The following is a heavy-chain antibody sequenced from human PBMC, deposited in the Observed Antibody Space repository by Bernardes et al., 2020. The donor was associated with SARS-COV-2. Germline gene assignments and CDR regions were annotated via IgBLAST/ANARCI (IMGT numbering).Heavy chain of an antibody. CDR3: ARGASFGFLSAYSFGRGGPFDP. D-gene: IGHD3-3*01. CDR2: INHSGSS. Sequence: LSPTCAVYGGSFSSHYWAWIRQPPGRGLEWVGEINHSGSSTYNPSLKSRVTLSVDTSKMQFSLKLTSVNAADMAVYYCARGASFGFLSAYSFGRGGPFDPWGQGVLVTVAS. CDR1: GGSFSSHY. J-gene: IGHJ5*02. V-gene: IGHV4-34*01.